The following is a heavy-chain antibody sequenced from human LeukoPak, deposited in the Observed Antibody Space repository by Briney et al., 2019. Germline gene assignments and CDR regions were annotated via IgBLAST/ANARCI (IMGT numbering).Heavy chain of an antibody. CDR3: ARDRSGYPY. J-gene: IGHJ4*02. CDR2: IYYSGST. D-gene: IGHD3-22*01. Sequence: SETLSLTCAVYGGSFSGYYWSWIRQPPGKGLEWIGYIYYSGSTNYNPSLKSRVAISVDTSKNQFPLKLSSVTAADTAVYYCARDRSGYPYWGQGTLVTVSS. V-gene: IGHV4-59*01. CDR1: GGSFSGYY.